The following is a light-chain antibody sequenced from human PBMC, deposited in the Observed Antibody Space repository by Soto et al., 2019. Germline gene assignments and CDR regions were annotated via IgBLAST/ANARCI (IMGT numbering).Light chain of an antibody. V-gene: IGKV1-39*01. Sequence: DIQMTQSPSSLSAFVGDRVTITCRSSQNISSYLNWYQQKPGKAPKLLIYVASSLQSGVPSRFSGSGSETDFTLTRSSLQPEDFATYYGQHSYSTPLSYGQGTKVEIK. CDR1: QNISSY. CDR2: VAS. J-gene: IGKJ1*01. CDR3: QHSYSTPLS.